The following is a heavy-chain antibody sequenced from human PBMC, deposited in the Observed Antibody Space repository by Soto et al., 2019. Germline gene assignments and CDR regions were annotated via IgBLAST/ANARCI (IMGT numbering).Heavy chain of an antibody. D-gene: IGHD1-26*01. CDR1: GFTFSSYA. Sequence: GGSLRLSCAASGFTFSSYAMHWVRQAPGKGLEWVAVISYDGSNKYYADSVKGRFTISRDNSKNTLYLQMNSLRAEDTAVYYCATLHNPYPLNPYIARVGATEDVDYWGQGTLVTVSS. CDR3: ATLHNPYPLNPYIARVGATEDVDY. J-gene: IGHJ4*02. CDR2: ISYDGSNK. V-gene: IGHV3-30-3*01.